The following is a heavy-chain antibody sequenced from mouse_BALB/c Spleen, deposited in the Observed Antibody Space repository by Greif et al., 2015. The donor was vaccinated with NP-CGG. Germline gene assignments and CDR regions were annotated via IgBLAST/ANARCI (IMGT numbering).Heavy chain of an antibody. J-gene: IGHJ3*01. CDR3: TTGFAY. V-gene: IGHV6-6*02. CDR1: GFTFSNYW. Sequence: EVKLVESGGGLVQPGGSMKLSCVASGFTFSNYWMNWVRQSPEKGLEWVAEIRLKSNNYATHYAESVKGRFTISRDDSKSSVYLQMNDLRAEDTGIYYCTTGFAYWGQGTLVTVSA. CDR2: IRLKSNNYAT.